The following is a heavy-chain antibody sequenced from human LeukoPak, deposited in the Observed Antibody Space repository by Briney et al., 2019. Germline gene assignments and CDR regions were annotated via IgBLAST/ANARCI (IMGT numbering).Heavy chain of an antibody. V-gene: IGHV3-23*01. CDR1: GFTFSSYA. Sequence: GGSLRLSCAASGFTFSSYAMSWVRQAPGEGVEWVSAISGSGGSTFYAHSVKGRFTISRDNSKNTLYMQMNSLRAEGTAVYYRAKDGSGVAAADYYFDYWGQGTLVTVSS. CDR3: AKDGSGVAAADYYFDY. D-gene: IGHD2-15*01. J-gene: IGHJ4*02. CDR2: ISGSGGST.